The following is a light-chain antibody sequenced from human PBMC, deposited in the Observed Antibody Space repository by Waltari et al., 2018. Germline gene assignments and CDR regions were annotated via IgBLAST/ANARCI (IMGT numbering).Light chain of an antibody. CDR2: RAS. CDR3: QQYDDWPLT. Sequence: EIVMTQSPATLSVSPGERATFSCRASQSISDNLAWYQQKPGQAPWLLIFRASTRATDIPARFSGSGSGTEFTLTISSLQSEDFAVYYCQQYDDWPLTFGPGTKVDF. CDR1: QSISDN. V-gene: IGKV3-15*01. J-gene: IGKJ3*01.